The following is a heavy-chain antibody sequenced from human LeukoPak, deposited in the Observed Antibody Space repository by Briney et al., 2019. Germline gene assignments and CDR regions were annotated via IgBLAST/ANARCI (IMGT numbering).Heavy chain of an antibody. CDR1: GGSFSGYY. CDR2: INHSGNA. J-gene: IGHJ4*02. Sequence: SETLSLTCAVSGGSFSGYYWTWIRQPPGKGLEWIGEINHSGNANYNPSLKSRVTISLDMSENHFSLKLSSVTAADTAVYYCARGGGYYDSSGSARGYFDYWGQGTLVTVSS. CDR3: ARGGGYYDSSGSARGYFDY. D-gene: IGHD3-22*01. V-gene: IGHV4-34*01.